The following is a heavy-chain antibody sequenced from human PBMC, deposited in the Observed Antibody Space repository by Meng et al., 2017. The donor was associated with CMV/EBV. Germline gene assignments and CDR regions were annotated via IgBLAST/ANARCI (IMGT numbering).Heavy chain of an antibody. CDR1: GFTFSSFE. CDR3: ARGDIEKTIFGVVINPPNYYYGMDV. J-gene: IGHJ6*02. D-gene: IGHD3-3*01. CDR2: ISSSCSTI. V-gene: IGHV3-48*03. Sequence: GESLKISCAASGFTFSSFEMNWVRQAPGKGLEWVSYISSSCSTIYYADAVKGRFTISRDNAKNSLYLQMNSLRAEDTAVYYCARGDIEKTIFGVVINPPNYYYGMDVWGQGTTVTVSS.